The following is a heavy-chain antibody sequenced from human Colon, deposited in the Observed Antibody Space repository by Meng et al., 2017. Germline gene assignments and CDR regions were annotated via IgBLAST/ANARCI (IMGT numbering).Heavy chain of an antibody. J-gene: IGHJ4*02. CDR2: IRGDGSAR. D-gene: IGHD6-13*01. Sequence: DVQVGLAGGGLGPRGGSLRRSWEASGFTFSDFWMPWVRQAPGKEVEGVSLIRGDGSARDYAESRKDRFIISRDNTKTTVYLEMNNLRAEDTAIYYCARDLHIAAANLWGQGTLVTVSS. CDR1: GFTFSDFW. CDR3: ARDLHIAAANL. V-gene: IGHV3-74*02.